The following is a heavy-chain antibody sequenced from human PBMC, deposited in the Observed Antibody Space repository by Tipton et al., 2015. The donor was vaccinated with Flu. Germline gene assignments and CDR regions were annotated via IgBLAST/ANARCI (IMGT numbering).Heavy chain of an antibody. J-gene: IGHJ6*02. CDR2: ITWDGLNT. D-gene: IGHD1-26*01. V-gene: IGHV3-43D*03. CDR1: GVTFEGYA. Sequence: SGVTFEGYAMHWVRQAPGKGLEWVSVITWDGLNTFYADSVKGRVIISRDNNENSLYLQMTSLSAEDTALYYCATEVAWQGGGYYGMDVWGQGTTVTVSS. CDR3: ATEVAWQGGGYYGMDV.